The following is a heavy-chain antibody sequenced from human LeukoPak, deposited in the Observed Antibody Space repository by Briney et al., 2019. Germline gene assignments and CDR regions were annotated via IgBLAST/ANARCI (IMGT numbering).Heavy chain of an antibody. CDR1: GGSISSYF. J-gene: IGHJ6*03. CDR3: ARVDEVGQLSAPPFYYYMDV. D-gene: IGHD1-1*01. CDR2: IYSSGST. V-gene: IGHV4-4*07. Sequence: SETLSLTCNVSGGSISSYFWSWIRQPAGKGLEWSGRIYSSGSTRYSPSCESRVTMTVHKSKNQFSLMLTSVPAADTALYYCARVDEVGQLSAPPFYYYMDVWGKGKSVPVSS.